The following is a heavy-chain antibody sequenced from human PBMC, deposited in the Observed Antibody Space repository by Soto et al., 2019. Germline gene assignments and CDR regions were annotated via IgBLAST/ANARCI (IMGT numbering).Heavy chain of an antibody. CDR2: ISTYNGNT. Sequence: QVQLVQSGAEVKKPGASVKVSCKTSGYTFTSYGITWVRQAPGQGLEWMGWISTYNGNTNYAQKLQDRVTMTTDTXTSKAYMELWSLRSDDTAVYYCARVGGQSYYAMDVWGQGTTVTVSS. D-gene: IGHD2-15*01. CDR3: ARVGGQSYYAMDV. J-gene: IGHJ6*02. V-gene: IGHV1-18*01. CDR1: GYTFTSYG.